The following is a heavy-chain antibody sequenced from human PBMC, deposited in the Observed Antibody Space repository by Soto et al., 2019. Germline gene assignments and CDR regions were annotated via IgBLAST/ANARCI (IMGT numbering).Heavy chain of an antibody. D-gene: IGHD1-26*01. CDR3: ARAAGRSGSYLWAPQVLPYYFDY. V-gene: IGHV1-69*13. J-gene: IGHJ4*02. Sequence: ASVKVSCKASGGTFSSYAISWVRQAPGQGLEWMGGIIPIFGTANYAQKFQGRVTITADESTSTAYMELSSLRSEDTAVYYCARAAGRSGSYLWAPQVLPYYFDYWGQGTLVTVSS. CDR2: IIPIFGTA. CDR1: GGTFSSYA.